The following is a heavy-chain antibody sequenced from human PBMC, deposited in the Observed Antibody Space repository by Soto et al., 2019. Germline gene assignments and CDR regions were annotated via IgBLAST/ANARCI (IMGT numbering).Heavy chain of an antibody. CDR2: ISSSGGST. J-gene: IGHJ4*02. D-gene: IGHD3-16*01. V-gene: IGHV3-23*01. CDR3: AKGWGDY. Sequence: EVQLLESGGGLVQPGGSLRLSCAASGFTFSSYTMSWVRQCPGKGLEWVSGISSSGGSTVYADSVKGRFTISRDNFTNTLYLQMNSRRAEDTAVYYCAKGWGDYWGQGAPVTVSS. CDR1: GFTFSSYT.